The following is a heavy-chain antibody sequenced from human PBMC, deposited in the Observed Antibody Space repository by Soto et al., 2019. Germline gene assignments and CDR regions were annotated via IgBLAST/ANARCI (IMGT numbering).Heavy chain of an antibody. CDR2: ISYDGSNK. CDR3: ARGRQGSSSWYAGWFEP. J-gene: IGHJ5*02. Sequence: VGSLRLSCASSVFTFSSYAMHWVRRSPGKGLEWVAVISYDGSNKYYADSVKGRFTISRDNSKNTLYLQMNSLRAEDTAVYYRARGRQGSSSWYAGWFEPWGQGTLVTVSS. CDR1: VFTFSSYA. D-gene: IGHD6-13*01. V-gene: IGHV3-30-3*01.